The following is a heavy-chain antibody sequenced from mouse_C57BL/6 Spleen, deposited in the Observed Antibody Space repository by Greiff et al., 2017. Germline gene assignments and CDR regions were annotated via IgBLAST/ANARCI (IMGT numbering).Heavy chain of an antibody. V-gene: IGHV1-52*01. Sequence: QVQLQQPGAELVRPGSSVKLSCKASGYTFTSYWMHWVKQRPIQGLEWIGNIDPSDSETHYNQKFKDKATLTVDKSSSTAYMQLSSLTSEDSAVYYCARGNYYGSSYVYYFDYWGQGTTLTVSS. CDR3: ARGNYYGSSYVYYFDY. CDR1: GYTFTSYW. D-gene: IGHD1-1*01. CDR2: IDPSDSET. J-gene: IGHJ2*01.